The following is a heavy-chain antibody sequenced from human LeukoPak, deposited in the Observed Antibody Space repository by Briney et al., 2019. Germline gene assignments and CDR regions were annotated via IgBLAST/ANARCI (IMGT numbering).Heavy chain of an antibody. CDR3: ATVREIDCSGGSCYSDWFDP. CDR1: GYTFTNYD. Sequence: SVKVSCKASGYTFTNYDINWVRQAPGKGLEWMGGFDPEDGETIYAQKFQGRVTMTEDTSTDTAYMELSSLRSEDTAVYYCATVREIDCSGGSCYSDWFDPWGQGTLVTVSS. CDR2: FDPEDGET. D-gene: IGHD2-15*01. V-gene: IGHV1-24*01. J-gene: IGHJ5*02.